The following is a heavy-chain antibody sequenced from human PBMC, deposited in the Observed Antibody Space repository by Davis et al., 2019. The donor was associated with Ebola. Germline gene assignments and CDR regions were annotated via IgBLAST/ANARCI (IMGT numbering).Heavy chain of an antibody. V-gene: IGHV3-30*18. CDR3: AKDLKLPKKPYYFDY. J-gene: IGHJ4*02. CDR2: ISYDGSNK. D-gene: IGHD4-23*01. CDR1: GFTFSSYG. Sequence: GESLKISCAASGFTFSSYGMHWVRQAPGKGLEWVAVISYDGSNKYYADSVKGRFTISRDNSKNTLYLQMNSLRAEDTAVYYCAKDLKLPKKPYYFDYWGQGTLVTVSS.